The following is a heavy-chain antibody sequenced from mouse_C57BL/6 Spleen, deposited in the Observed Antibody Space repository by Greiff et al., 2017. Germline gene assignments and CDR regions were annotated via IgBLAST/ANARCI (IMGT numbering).Heavy chain of an antibody. J-gene: IGHJ2*01. CDR1: GYTFTDYY. CDR2: INPYNGGT. CDR3: ARRTRTYFDY. Sequence: EVQLQQSGPVLVKPGASVKMSCKASGYTFTDYYMNWVKQSHGKSLEWIGVINPYNGGTSYNQKFKGKATLTVDKSSSTAYMELNSLTSEDSAVYYCARRTRTYFDYWGQGTTLTVSS. V-gene: IGHV1-19*01. D-gene: IGHD3-1*01.